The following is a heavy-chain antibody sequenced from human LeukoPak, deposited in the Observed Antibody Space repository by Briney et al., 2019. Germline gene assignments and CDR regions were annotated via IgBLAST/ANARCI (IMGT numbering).Heavy chain of an antibody. J-gene: IGHJ4*02. CDR1: VFTFRSYG. D-gene: IGHD4-11*01. CDR2: IYSDAINT. CDR3: AKRYTTGQFGNQLDY. Sequence: PGGSLRLSCAASVFTFRSYGMHWVREAPGEGLEWVAYIYSDAINTKYADSVKGRFTVSRDNSKNTLYLQMNSLRAEDTAVYYCAKRYTTGQFGNQLDYWGQETLVTVSS. V-gene: IGHV3-30*02.